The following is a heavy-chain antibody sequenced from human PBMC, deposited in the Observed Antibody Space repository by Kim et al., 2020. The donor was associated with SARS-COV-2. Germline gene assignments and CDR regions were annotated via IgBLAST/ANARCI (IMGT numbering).Heavy chain of an antibody. CDR2: IYYSGSS. CDR3: ATWVNKWFDP. CDR1: GGSITSDY. V-gene: IGHV4-59*13. Sequence: SESLSLTCTVSGGSITSDYWSWIRQPPGKGLEWIGSIYYSGSSSYNPYFNSRVTISLNTSKNQFSLKLSSVTTADTAVYYCATWVNKWFDPLDHGTQVT. J-gene: IGHJ5*02. D-gene: IGHD2-21*01.